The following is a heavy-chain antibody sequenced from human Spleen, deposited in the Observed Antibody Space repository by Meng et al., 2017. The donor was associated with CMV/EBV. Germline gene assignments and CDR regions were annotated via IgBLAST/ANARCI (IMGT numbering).Heavy chain of an antibody. CDR3: ARDHWRDFDY. CDR1: GITFSTDW. J-gene: IGHJ4*02. Sequence: GGSLRLSCEVSGITFSTDWMSWVRQAPGKGLEWVANINEDGTEKYYVDSVKGRFTISRAKNSLYLQMNSLRAEDTAVYYCARDHWRDFDYWGQGTLVTVSS. V-gene: IGHV3-7*01. D-gene: IGHD1-1*01. CDR2: INEDGTEK.